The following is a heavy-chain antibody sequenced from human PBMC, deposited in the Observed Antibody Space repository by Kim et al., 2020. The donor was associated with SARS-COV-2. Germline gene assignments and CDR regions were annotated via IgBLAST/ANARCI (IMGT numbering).Heavy chain of an antibody. CDR3: AKGLN. Sequence: SETLSLTCTVSGDSISGSSYYWGWIRQPPGKGLEWIGNIYYSGTTNYNPSLKSRFTISIDTSKNQFSLKLSSVTAADTAVYYCAKGLNWGQGNLVTVSS. CDR2: IYYSGTT. J-gene: IGHJ4*02. V-gene: IGHV4-39*01. CDR1: GDSISGSSYY.